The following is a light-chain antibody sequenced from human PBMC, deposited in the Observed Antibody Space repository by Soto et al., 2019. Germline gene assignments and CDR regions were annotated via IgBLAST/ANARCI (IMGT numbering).Light chain of an antibody. CDR3: QQRSNCS. CDR1: QSVSSY. V-gene: IGKV3-11*01. J-gene: IGKJ3*01. CDR2: DAS. Sequence: EIVLTQSPATLSLSPGERATLSCRASQSVSSYLAWYQQKPGQAPRLLIYDASNRATGIPARFSGSGSGTDFPLTISSLEPEVFAVYYCQQRSNCSFGPGTKVDIK.